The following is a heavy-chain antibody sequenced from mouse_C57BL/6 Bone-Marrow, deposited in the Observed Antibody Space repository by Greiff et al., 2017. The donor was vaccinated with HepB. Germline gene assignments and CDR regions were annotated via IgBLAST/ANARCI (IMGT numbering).Heavy chain of an antibody. CDR3: ARDYYGSSSSYWYFDV. CDR1: GFTFSDFY. CDR2: SRNKANDYTT. V-gene: IGHV7-1*01. D-gene: IGHD1-1*01. Sequence: EVNLVESGGGLVQSGRSLRLSCATSGFTFSDFYMEWVRQAPGKGLEWIAASRNKANDYTTEYSASVKGRFIVSRDTSQSILYLQMNALRAEDTAIYYCARDYYGSSSSYWYFDVWGTGTTVTVSS. J-gene: IGHJ1*03.